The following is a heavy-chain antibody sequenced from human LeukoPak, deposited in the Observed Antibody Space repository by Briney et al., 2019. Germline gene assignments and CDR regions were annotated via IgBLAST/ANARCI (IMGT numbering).Heavy chain of an antibody. CDR1: GGSISSYY. V-gene: IGHV4-59*01. CDR2: IYYSGST. J-gene: IGHJ5*02. CDR3: ARLNVDIVATIRSPRFDP. Sequence: KSSETLSLTCTVSGGSISSYYWSWIRQPPGKGLEWIGYIYYSGSTNYNPSLKSRVTISVDTSKNQFSLKLSSVTAADTAVYYCARLNVDIVATIRSPRFDPWGQGTLVTVSS. D-gene: IGHD5-12*01.